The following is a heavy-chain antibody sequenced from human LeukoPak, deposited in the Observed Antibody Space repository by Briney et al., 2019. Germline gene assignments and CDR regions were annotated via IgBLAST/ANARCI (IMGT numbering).Heavy chain of an antibody. CDR1: GGSISSGGYY. D-gene: IGHD3-22*01. CDR3: ARDYYDSSGYYYPYYFDY. CDR2: IYYSGST. J-gene: IGHJ4*02. Sequence: SETLSLTCTVSGGSISSGGYYWSWIRQHPGKGLEWIGYIYYSGSTYYNPSLKSRVTISVDTSKNQFSLKLSSVTAADTAVYHCARDYYDSSGYYYPYYFDYWGQGTLVTVSS. V-gene: IGHV4-31*03.